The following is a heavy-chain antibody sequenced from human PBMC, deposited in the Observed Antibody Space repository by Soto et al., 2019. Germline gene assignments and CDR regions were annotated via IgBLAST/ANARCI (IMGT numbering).Heavy chain of an antibody. CDR2: ISYDGSNK. CDR3: AKDPSYYYDSSGYFRGGEIGYFDY. Sequence: GGSLRLSCAASGFTFSSYGMNWVRQAPGKGLEWVAVISYDGSNKYYADSVKGRFTISRDNSKNTLYLQMNSLRAEDTAVYYCAKDPSYYYDSSGYFRGGEIGYFDYWGQGTLVTVSS. D-gene: IGHD3-22*01. J-gene: IGHJ4*02. CDR1: GFTFSSYG. V-gene: IGHV3-30*18.